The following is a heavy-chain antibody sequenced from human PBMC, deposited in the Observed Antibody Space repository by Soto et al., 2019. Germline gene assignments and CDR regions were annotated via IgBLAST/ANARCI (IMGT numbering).Heavy chain of an antibody. Sequence: GESLKISCNGSGYSFTSYWISWVRQMPGKGLEWMGRIDPSDSYTNYSPSFQGHVTISADKSISTAYLQWSSLKASDTAMYYCARHPPVYCTNGVCFRYYYYGMDVWGQGTTVTVSS. CDR3: ARHPPVYCTNGVCFRYYYYGMDV. V-gene: IGHV5-10-1*01. J-gene: IGHJ6*02. CDR2: IDPSDSYT. D-gene: IGHD2-8*01. CDR1: GYSFTSYW.